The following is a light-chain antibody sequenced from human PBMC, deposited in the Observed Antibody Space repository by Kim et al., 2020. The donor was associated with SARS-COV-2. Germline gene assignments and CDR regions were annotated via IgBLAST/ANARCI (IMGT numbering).Light chain of an antibody. V-gene: IGLV3-21*04. J-gene: IGLJ3*02. Sequence: SYELTQPPSVSVAPGETARISCGGNSIATKSVHWYQQKPGQAPLLVIYYDSDRPSGIPERFSVSNSENTATLTISRVGAGDEADYYCQVWDDSSDHLWVFGGGTQLTVL. CDR1: SIATKS. CDR2: YDS. CDR3: QVWDDSSDHLWV.